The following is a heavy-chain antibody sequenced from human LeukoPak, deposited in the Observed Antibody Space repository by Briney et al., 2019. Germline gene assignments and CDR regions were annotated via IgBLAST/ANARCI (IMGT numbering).Heavy chain of an antibody. D-gene: IGHD3-10*01. CDR3: AREGHMVRGGNNWFDP. CDR2: IIPIFGIA. CDR1: GCTFSSYA. Sequence: SVKVSCKASGCTFSSYAISWVRQAPGQGLEWMGRIIPIFGIANYAQKFQGRVTITADKSTSTAYMELSSLRSEDTAVYYCAREGHMVRGGNNWFDPWGQGTLVTVSS. J-gene: IGHJ5*02. V-gene: IGHV1-69*04.